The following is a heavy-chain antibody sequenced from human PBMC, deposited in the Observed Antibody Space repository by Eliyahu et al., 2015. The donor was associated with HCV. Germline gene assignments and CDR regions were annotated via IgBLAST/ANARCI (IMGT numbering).Heavy chain of an antibody. J-gene: IGHJ4*02. CDR3: ARSPTMDY. CDR2: ISAXGGST. D-gene: IGHD1-1*01. CDR1: GFTFSXYA. Sequence: LLLESGXGLVQPGGSLXLXXAVSGFTFSXYATSWVRQAPGKGLQWVSSISAXGGSTFFADSVKGRFTISRDNSKNTLFLQMNTLRAEDTALYYCARSPTMDYWGQGTLVTVSS. V-gene: IGHV3-23*01.